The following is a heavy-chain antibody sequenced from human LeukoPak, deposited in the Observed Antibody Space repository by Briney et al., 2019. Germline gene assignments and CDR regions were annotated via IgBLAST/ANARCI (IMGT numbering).Heavy chain of an antibody. D-gene: IGHD3-16*01. CDR1: GFTFSSYW. V-gene: IGHV3-7*01. J-gene: IGHJ4*02. CDR2: IREDGNEK. CDR3: ARDYIGGWNDD. Sequence: GGSLRLSCSASGFTFSSYWMSWVRQTTGKGLECVAKIREDGNEKFYVDSVKGRFTISRDNAKNSVYLQMNSLRVEDTAVYFCARDYIGGWNDDWGQGTLVTVSS.